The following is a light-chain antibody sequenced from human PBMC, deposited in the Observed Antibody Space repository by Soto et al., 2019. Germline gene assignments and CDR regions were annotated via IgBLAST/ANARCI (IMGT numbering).Light chain of an antibody. CDR1: QSVGNN. Sequence: EIVITQSPATLSVSPGARATLSCRASQSVGNNLAWYQQKPGQAPRLLIYGASPRATGIPASFSGRGSGTGFSLTISSLQSEDFAVYYCQQYNKWPWTFGQGTKVDIK. CDR3: QQYNKWPWT. CDR2: GAS. V-gene: IGKV3-15*01. J-gene: IGKJ1*01.